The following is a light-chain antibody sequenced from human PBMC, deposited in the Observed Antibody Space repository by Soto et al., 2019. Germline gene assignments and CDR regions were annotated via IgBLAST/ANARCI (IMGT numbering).Light chain of an antibody. V-gene: IGKV1-27*01. CDR3: HKYNHALT. J-gene: IGKJ4*01. CDR2: AAS. CDR1: QGISNY. Sequence: DIQMTQSPSSLSASVGDRVTITCRASQGISNYLAWSQQKPGKVPELLIYAASTLHSGVPSRFSGSVSGTELRLTHSGLQPGDVATYYCHKYNHALTFGGGTKVEIK.